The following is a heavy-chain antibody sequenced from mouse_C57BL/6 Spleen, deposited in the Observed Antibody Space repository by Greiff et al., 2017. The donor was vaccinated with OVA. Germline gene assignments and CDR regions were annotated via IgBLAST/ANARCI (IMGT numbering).Heavy chain of an antibody. J-gene: IGHJ3*01. CDR2: INPSSGYT. V-gene: IGHV1-4*01. CDR3: AREGNYVWFAY. CDR1: GYTFTSYT. D-gene: IGHD2-1*01. Sequence: VQGVESGAELARPGASVKMSCKASGYTFTSYTMHWVKQRPGQGLEWIGYINPSSGYTKYNQKFKDKATLTADKSSSTAYMQLSSLTSEDSAVYYCAREGNYVWFAYWGQGTLVTVSA.